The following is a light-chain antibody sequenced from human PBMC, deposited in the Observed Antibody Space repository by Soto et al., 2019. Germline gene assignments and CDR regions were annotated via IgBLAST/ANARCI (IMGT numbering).Light chain of an antibody. V-gene: IGKV3-20*01. Sequence: IVLTQSPGTLSLCPGSRANVPRKPNQSVISNYLAWYQQKPGQAPRLLIYGASSRATGIPDRFSGSGSGTDFTLTIRRLEPQDFAVYYSQKYGSSYPWTFGQGTKVDSK. J-gene: IGKJ1*01. CDR3: QKYGSSYPWT. CDR1: QSVISNY. CDR2: GAS.